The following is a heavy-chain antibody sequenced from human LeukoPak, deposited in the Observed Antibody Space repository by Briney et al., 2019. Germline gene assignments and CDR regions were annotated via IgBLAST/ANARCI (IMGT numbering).Heavy chain of an antibody. D-gene: IGHD6-25*01. Sequence: TSETLSLTCAVYGGSFSGYYWSWIRQPPGKGLEWIGEINHSGSTNYNPSLKSRVTISVDTSKNQFSLKLSSVTAADTAVYYCAKSGGYGLIDYWGQGTLVTVSS. CDR3: AKSGGYGLIDY. CDR1: GGSFSGYY. J-gene: IGHJ4*01. V-gene: IGHV4-34*01. CDR2: INHSGST.